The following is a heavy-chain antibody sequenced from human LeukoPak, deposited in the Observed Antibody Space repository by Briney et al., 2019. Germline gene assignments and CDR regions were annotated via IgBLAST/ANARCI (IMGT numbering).Heavy chain of an antibody. CDR3: ARQFAYYDFWSGYAF. CDR1: GYSFTSYW. CDR2: IYPGDSDT. Sequence: GESLKVSCKGSGYSFTSYWIGWVRQMPGKGLEWMGIIYPGDSDTRYSPSFQGQVTISADKTISTAYLQSSSLKASDTAMYYCARQFAYYDFWSGYAFWGQGTLVTVSS. V-gene: IGHV5-51*01. J-gene: IGHJ4*02. D-gene: IGHD3-3*01.